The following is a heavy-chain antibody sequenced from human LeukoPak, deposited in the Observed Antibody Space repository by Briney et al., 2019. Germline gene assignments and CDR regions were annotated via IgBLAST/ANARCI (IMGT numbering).Heavy chain of an antibody. CDR2: INHSGST. D-gene: IGHD6-13*01. Sequence: SETLSLTCAVYGGSFSGYYWSWIRQPPGKGLEWIGEINHSGSTNYNPSLKSRVTISVDTSKNQFSLKLSSATAADTAVYYCAKSSTRAYFDYWGQGTLVTVSS. CDR1: GGSFSGYY. V-gene: IGHV4-34*01. CDR3: AKSSTRAYFDY. J-gene: IGHJ4*02.